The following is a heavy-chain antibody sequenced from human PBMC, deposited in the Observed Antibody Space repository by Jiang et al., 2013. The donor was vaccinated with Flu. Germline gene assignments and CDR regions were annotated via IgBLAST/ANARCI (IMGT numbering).Heavy chain of an antibody. V-gene: IGHV1-3*01. D-gene: IGHD3-9*01. CDR2: INAGNGNT. Sequence: GAEVKKPGASVKVSCKASGYTFTSYAMHWVRQAPGQRLEWMGWINAGNGNTKYSQKFQGRVTITRDTSASTAYMELSSLRSEDTAVYYCASGDILTGNDYGMDVWGQGTTVTVSS. CDR1: GYTFTSYA. CDR3: ASGDILTGNDYGMDV. J-gene: IGHJ6*02.